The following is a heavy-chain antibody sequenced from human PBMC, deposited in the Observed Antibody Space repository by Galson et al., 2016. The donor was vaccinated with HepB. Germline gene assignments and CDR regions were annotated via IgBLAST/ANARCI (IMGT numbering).Heavy chain of an antibody. J-gene: IGHJ6*04. CDR2: VYTSGIS. CDR1: GDSMTSGTYY. Sequence: TLSLTCTVSGDSMTSGTYYWNWVRQSAGRGLEWIGRVYTSGISNYNPSFESRVTIDLDTSKNQFFLNVKSVTASDTAVYYCARSYDIFRQMDVWGEGTTVIDSS. D-gene: IGHD3-9*01. V-gene: IGHV4-61*02. CDR3: ARSYDIFRQMDV.